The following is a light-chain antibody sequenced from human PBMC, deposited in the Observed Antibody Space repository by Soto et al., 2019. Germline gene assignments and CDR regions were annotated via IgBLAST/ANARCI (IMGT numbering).Light chain of an antibody. J-gene: IGKJ3*01. V-gene: IGKV3-20*01. Sequence: EIVLTQSPGTLSLSPGDRATLSCRASQSVSSSYLAWYQQKPGQAPRLLIYGASSRATGIPDRFSGSGSGTDFTLTISRREPEDFAVYYCQQYGSSPGVTFGPGTKVDIK. CDR3: QQYGSSPGVT. CDR2: GAS. CDR1: QSVSSSY.